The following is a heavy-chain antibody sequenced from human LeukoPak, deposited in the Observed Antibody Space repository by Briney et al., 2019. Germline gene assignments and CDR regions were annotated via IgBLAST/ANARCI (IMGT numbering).Heavy chain of an antibody. CDR1: GFTFSSYS. D-gene: IGHD3-22*01. J-gene: IGHJ4*02. V-gene: IGHV3-48*01. Sequence: PGGSLRLSCAASGFTFSSYSMNWVRQAPGKGLEWGSYISGSSSTIYYADSVKGRFTNSRDNGKNTLYLQMNSLRAEDTAVYYCARGSTYYDSSGQVPFDYWGQGTLVTVSS. CDR3: ARGSTYYDSSGQVPFDY. CDR2: ISGSSSTI.